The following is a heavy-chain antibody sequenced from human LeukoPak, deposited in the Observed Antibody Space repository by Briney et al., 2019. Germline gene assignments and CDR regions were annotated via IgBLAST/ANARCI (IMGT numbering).Heavy chain of an antibody. V-gene: IGHV4-39*07. CDR3: ARVVSQYGDYAWIVSWFDP. J-gene: IGHJ5*02. Sequence: PSETLSLTCAVSGASISSSNYYWGWVRQSPGKGLESIGNIYHTGTIYYNSSLKSRVTISVDTSKNEFSLKLTSVTAADTAVYYCARVVSQYGDYAWIVSWFDPWGHGTLVTVSS. D-gene: IGHD4-17*01. CDR1: GASISSSNYY. CDR2: IYHTGTI.